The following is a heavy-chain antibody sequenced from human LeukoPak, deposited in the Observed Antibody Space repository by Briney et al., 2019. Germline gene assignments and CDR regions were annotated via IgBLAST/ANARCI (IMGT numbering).Heavy chain of an antibody. D-gene: IGHD6-13*01. CDR1: GGTFSSYA. CDR2: IIPIFGTA. J-gene: IGHJ5*02. Sequence: SVKVSCKASGGTFSSYAISWVRQAPGQGLEWMGGIIPIFGTANYAQKFQGRVTITADESTSTAYMELSSLRSEDTAVYYCARETVPGILGNWFDPWGQGTLATVSS. CDR3: ARETVPGILGNWFDP. V-gene: IGHV1-69*13.